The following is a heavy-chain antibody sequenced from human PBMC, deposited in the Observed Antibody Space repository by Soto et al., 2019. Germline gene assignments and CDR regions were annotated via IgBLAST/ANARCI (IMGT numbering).Heavy chain of an antibody. CDR2: ISSSSSYI. CDR3: ARDFRGSKNFDY. J-gene: IGHJ4*02. CDR1: GFTFSSYS. V-gene: IGHV3-21*01. Sequence: GGSLRRSCAASGFTFSSYSMNWVRQAPGKGLEWVSSISSSSSYIYYADSVKGRFTISRDNAKNSLYLQMNSLRAEDTAVYYCARDFRGSKNFDYWGQGTLVTVSS. D-gene: IGHD3-10*01.